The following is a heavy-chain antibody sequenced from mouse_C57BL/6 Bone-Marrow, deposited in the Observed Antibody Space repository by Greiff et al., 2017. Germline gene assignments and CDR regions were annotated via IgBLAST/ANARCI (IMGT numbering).Heavy chain of an antibody. CDR2: IWSGGST. J-gene: IGHJ3*01. CDR1: GFSLTSYG. CDR3: ATSRWGGFAY. D-gene: IGHD2-3*01. Sequence: VKVVESGPGLVQPSQSLSITCTVSGFSLTSYGVHWVRQSPGKGLEWLGVIWSGGSTDYNAAFISRLSISKDNSKSQVFFKMNSLQADDTAIYYCATSRWGGFAYWGQGTLVTVSA. V-gene: IGHV2-2*01.